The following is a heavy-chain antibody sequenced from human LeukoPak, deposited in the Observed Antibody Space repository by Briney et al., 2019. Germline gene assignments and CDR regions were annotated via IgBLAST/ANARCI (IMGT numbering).Heavy chain of an antibody. V-gene: IGHV1-46*01. CDR2: INPSGGST. J-gene: IGHJ4*02. CDR3: ARDARGYYSHFDY. Sequence: ASVKVSCKASGYTFTSYCMHWVRQAPGQGLEWMGIINPSGGSTSYAQKFQGRVTMTRGMSTSTVYMELSSLRSDDTAVYYCARDARGYYSHFDYWGQGTLVTVSS. CDR1: GYTFTSYC. D-gene: IGHD3-22*01.